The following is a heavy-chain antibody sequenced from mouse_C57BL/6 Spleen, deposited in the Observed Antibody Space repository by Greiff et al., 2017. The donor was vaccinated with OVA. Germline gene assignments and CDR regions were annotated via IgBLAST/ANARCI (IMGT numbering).Heavy chain of an antibody. J-gene: IGHJ4*01. Sequence: EVMLVESGGGLVQPGGSLSLSCAASGFTFTDYYMSWVRQPPGKALEWLGFIRNKANGYTTEYSAPVKGRFTISRDNSQSILYLQMNALRAEDSATYYCARYNYVDYAMDYWGQGTSVTVSS. CDR1: GFTFTDYY. D-gene: IGHD1-1*01. V-gene: IGHV7-3*01. CDR3: ARYNYVDYAMDY. CDR2: IRNKANGYTT.